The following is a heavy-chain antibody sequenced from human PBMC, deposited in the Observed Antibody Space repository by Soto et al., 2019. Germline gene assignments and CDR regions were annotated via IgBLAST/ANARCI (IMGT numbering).Heavy chain of an antibody. D-gene: IGHD1-26*01. J-gene: IGHJ3*02. CDR1: GGSISSGGYS. Sequence: PSETLSLTCAVSGGSISSGGYSWSWIRQPPGKGLEWIGYIYHSGSTNYNPSLKSRVTISVDTSKNQFSLKLSSVTAADTAVYYCASLPQWEQRLDAFDIWGRGTMVTVSS. CDR2: IYHSGST. V-gene: IGHV4-61*08. CDR3: ASLPQWEQRLDAFDI.